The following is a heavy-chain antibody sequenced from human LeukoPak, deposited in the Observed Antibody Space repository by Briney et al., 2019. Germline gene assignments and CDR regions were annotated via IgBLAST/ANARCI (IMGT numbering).Heavy chain of an antibody. CDR1: GGSISSYY. Sequence: SETLSLTCTVSGGSISSYYWSWIRQPAGKGLEWIGRIYTSGSTNYNPSLKSRVTMSVDTSKNQFSLKLSSVTAADTVVYYCARDAIVVVPAAIFAFDIWGQGTMVTVSS. CDR3: ARDAIVVVPAAIFAFDI. CDR2: IYTSGST. J-gene: IGHJ3*02. V-gene: IGHV4-4*07. D-gene: IGHD2-2*02.